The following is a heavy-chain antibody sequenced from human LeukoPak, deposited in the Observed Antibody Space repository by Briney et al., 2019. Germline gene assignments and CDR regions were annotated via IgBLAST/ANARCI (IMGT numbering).Heavy chain of an antibody. CDR1: GGTFSSYA. Sequence: SVKASCKASGGTFSSYAISWVRQAPGQGLEWMGRIIPIFGTANYAQKFQGRVTITADKSTSTAYMELSSLRSEDTAVYYCALYSGSYYEHDAFDIWGQGTMVTVSS. D-gene: IGHD1-26*01. V-gene: IGHV1-69*06. J-gene: IGHJ3*02. CDR2: IIPIFGTA. CDR3: ALYSGSYYEHDAFDI.